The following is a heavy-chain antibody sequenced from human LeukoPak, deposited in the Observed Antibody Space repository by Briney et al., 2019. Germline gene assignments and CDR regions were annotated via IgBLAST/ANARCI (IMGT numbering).Heavy chain of an antibody. Sequence: ASVKVSCTTSGGTFSSYAISWVRQAPGQGLEWMGGIIPIFGTANYAQKFQGRVTITADKSTSTAYMELSSLRSEDTAVYYCARVVGSYGPHYYYYYYMDVWGKGTTVTVSS. CDR1: GGTFSSYA. V-gene: IGHV1-69*06. J-gene: IGHJ6*03. D-gene: IGHD5-18*01. CDR2: IIPIFGTA. CDR3: ARVVGSYGPHYYYYYYMDV.